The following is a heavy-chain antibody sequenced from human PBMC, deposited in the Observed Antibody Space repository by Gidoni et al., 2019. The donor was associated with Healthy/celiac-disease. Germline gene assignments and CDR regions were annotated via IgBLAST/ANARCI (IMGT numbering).Heavy chain of an antibody. D-gene: IGHD5-12*01. CDR2: IIPIFGTA. Sequence: QAHLVQSGAEVTKPGSSVKVSCKAPGGTFSSYAISRVRQAPGQGLEWMGVIIPIFGTANYAQELQGRVTITADEYTGTAYMGLSSLRSEDTDVYYCASLRGVEMATPWFDYWGQGTLVTVSS. V-gene: IGHV1-69*01. CDR1: GGTFSSYA. CDR3: ASLRGVEMATPWFDY. J-gene: IGHJ4*02.